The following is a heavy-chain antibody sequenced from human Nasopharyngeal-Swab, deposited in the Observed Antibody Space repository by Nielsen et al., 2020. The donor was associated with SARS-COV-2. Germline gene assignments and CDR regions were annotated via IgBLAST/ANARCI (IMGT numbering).Heavy chain of an antibody. CDR3: AREEGITMVRGVHYY. J-gene: IGHJ4*02. CDR2: IIPIFGTA. V-gene: IGHV1-69*05. Sequence: WVLQAPGKGLEGMGGIIPIFGTANYAQKFQGRVTITRDTSASTAYMELSSLRSEDTAVYYCAREEGITMVRGVHYYWGQGTLVTVSS. D-gene: IGHD3-10*01.